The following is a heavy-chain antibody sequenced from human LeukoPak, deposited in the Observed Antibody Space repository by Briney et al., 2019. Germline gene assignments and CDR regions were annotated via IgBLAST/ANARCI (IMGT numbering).Heavy chain of an antibody. Sequence: GESLKISCKGSGYSFTSYWIGWVRQMPGKGLEWMGIIYPGDSDTRYSPSFQGQVTISADKSISTAYLQWSSLKASDTAMYYCAIYKVAGGVLWFGELSNNWFDPWGQGTLVTVSS. D-gene: IGHD3-10*01. V-gene: IGHV5-51*01. CDR3: AIYKVAGGVLWFGELSNNWFDP. CDR2: IYPGDSDT. J-gene: IGHJ5*02. CDR1: GYSFTSYW.